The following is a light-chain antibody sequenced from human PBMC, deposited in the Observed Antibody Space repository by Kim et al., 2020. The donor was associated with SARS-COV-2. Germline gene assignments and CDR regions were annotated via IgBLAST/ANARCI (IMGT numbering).Light chain of an antibody. J-gene: IGLJ1*01. CDR3: QSYDNSLSGYV. CDR1: ISNIGAGYD. V-gene: IGLV1-40*01. CDR2: GND. Sequence: QRVTISCTGSISNIGAGYDVHCYQQYPGAAPKFLIYGNDNRPSGVPDRFSGSKSGTSASLAITGLQPEDDADYYCQSYDNSLSGYVFGTGTKVTVL.